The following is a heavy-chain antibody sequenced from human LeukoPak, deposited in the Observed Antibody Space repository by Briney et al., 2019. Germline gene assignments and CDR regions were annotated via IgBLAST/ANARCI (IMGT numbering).Heavy chain of an antibody. CDR3: ARGVAAPYWYFDL. J-gene: IGHJ2*01. D-gene: IGHD6-13*01. CDR2: ISSSGSTI. V-gene: IGHV3-11*01. CDR1: GFTFSDYY. Sequence: PGGSLRLSCAASGFTFSDYYMSWLRQAPGKGLEWVSYISSSGSTIYYADSVKGRFTISRDNAEDSLYLQMNSLRAEDTAVYYCARGVAAPYWYFDLWGRGTLVTVSS.